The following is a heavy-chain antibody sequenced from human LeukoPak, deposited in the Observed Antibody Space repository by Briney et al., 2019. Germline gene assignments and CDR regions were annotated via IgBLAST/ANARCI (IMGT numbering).Heavy chain of an antibody. D-gene: IGHD6-19*01. CDR3: AKDRPPYSSGGYGMDV. CDR2: ISYDGSNK. Sequence: GRSLRLSCAASGFTFSSYGMHWVRQAPGKGLEWVAVISYDGSNKYYADSVKGRFTISRDNSKNTLYLQMNSLGAEVTAVYYCAKDRPPYSSGGYGMDVWGQGTTVTVSS. CDR1: GFTFSSYG. J-gene: IGHJ6*02. V-gene: IGHV3-30*18.